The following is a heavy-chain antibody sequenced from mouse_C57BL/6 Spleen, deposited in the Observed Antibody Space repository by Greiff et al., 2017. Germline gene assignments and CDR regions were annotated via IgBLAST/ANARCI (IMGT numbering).Heavy chain of an antibody. V-gene: IGHV1-53*01. CDR3: AGITVPWYFDV. D-gene: IGHD1-1*01. CDR2: INPSNGGT. Sequence: VQLQQPGTELVKPGASVKLSCKASGYTFTSYWMHWVKQRPGQGLEWIGNINPSNGGTNYNEKFKSKATLTVDKSSSTAYMQRSSLTSEDAAVYYCAGITVPWYFDVWGTGTTVTVSS. CDR1: GYTFTSYW. J-gene: IGHJ1*03.